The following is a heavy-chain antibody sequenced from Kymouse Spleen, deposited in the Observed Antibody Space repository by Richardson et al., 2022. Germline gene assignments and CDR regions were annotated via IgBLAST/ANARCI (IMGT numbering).Heavy chain of an antibody. V-gene: IGHV4-34*01. CDR3: AERDYYGSGMATTVWTS. CDR1: GGSFSGYY. J-gene: IGHJ6*02. D-gene: IGHD3-10*01. Sequence: QVQLQQWGAGLLKPSETLSLTCAVYGGSFSGYYWSWIRQPPGKGLEWIGEINHSGSTNYNPSLKSRVTISVDTSKNQFSLKLSSVTAADTAVYYCAERDYYGSGMATTVWTSGAKGPRSPSPQ. CDR2: INHSGST.